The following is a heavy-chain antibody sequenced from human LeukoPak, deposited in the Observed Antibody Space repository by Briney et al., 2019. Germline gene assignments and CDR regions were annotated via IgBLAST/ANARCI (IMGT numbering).Heavy chain of an antibody. D-gene: IGHD3/OR15-3a*01. CDR2: INHSGST. J-gene: IGHJ6*02. CDR3: ASAEGTGYPTPDV. CDR1: GGSFSGYY. V-gene: IGHV4-34*01. Sequence: SGTLSLTCAVYGGSFSGYYWSWIRQPPGKGLEWIGEINHSGSTNYNPSLKSRVTISVDTSKNQFSLKLSSVTAADTAVYYCASAEGTGYPTPDVWGQGTTVTVSS.